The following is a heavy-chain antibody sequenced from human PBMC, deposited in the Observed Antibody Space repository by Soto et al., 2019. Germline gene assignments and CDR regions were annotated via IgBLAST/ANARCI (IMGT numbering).Heavy chain of an antibody. Sequence: QVQLMESGGGVVQPGGSLRLSYATSGFTFSSHSMHWFRQAPGKGLEWVAVTSSSGDTKYYADSVKGRFTISRDNFKNTWYLQMYSLRPEDPAVYYCAGEVLPTKWYFDNWGQGSLVTVSS. J-gene: IGHJ4*02. CDR1: GFTFSSHS. D-gene: IGHD2-8*01. V-gene: IGHV3-30-3*01. CDR2: TSSSGDTK. CDR3: AGEVLPTKWYFDN.